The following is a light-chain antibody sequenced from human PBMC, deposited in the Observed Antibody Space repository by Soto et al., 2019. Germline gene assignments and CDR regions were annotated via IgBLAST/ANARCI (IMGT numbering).Light chain of an antibody. CDR3: QQYDDWPGLT. CDR2: GAS. CDR1: QSVSNK. V-gene: IGKV3-15*01. Sequence: EIVMTQSPATLSVSPGEGATLSCRARQSVSNKLAWYQHKPGQAPRLLISGASTRATGIPARFSGSGSGTEFTLTISSLQSEDSAFYYCQQYDDWPGLTFGGGTKVEIK. J-gene: IGKJ4*01.